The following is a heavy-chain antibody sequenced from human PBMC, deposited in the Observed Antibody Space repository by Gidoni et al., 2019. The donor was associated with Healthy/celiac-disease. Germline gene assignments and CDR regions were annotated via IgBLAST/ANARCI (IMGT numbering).Heavy chain of an antibody. Sequence: EVQLVESGGGLVQPGGSLKLSCAASGFTFRGSAMHWVRQASGKGLEWVGRIRSKANSYATAYAASVKGRFTISRDDSKNTAYLQMNSLKTEDTAVYYCTRQGTAMARSWFFDLWGRGTLVTVSS. J-gene: IGHJ2*01. CDR2: IRSKANSYAT. CDR1: GFTFRGSA. D-gene: IGHD5-18*01. CDR3: TRQGTAMARSWFFDL. V-gene: IGHV3-73*02.